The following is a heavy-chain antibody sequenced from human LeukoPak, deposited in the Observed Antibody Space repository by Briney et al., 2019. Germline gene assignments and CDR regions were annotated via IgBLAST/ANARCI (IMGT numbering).Heavy chain of an antibody. CDR2: IYTSGSI. CDR3: ARADVVVPAAIEVVGFDP. V-gene: IGHV4-61*02. J-gene: IGHJ5*02. D-gene: IGHD2-2*02. CDR1: GGSISSGSYY. Sequence: SETLSLTCTVSGGSISSGSYYWSWIRQPAGKGLEWIGRIYTSGSINYNPSLKSRVTISVDTSKNQFSLKLSSVTAADTAVYYCARADVVVPAAIEVVGFDPWGQGTLVTVSS.